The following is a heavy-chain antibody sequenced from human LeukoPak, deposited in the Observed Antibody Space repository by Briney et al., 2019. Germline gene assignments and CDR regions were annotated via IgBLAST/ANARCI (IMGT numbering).Heavy chain of an antibody. D-gene: IGHD1-26*01. CDR2: IRYDGSNK. J-gene: IGHJ4*02. Sequence: PGGSLRLSCAASGFTFSSYGMHWVRQAPRKGLEWVAFIRYDGSNKYYADSVKGRFTISRDNSKNTLYLQMNSLRAEDTAVYYCAKTRVGATTRLDSWGQGTLVTVSS. CDR3: AKTRVGATTRLDS. CDR1: GFTFSSYG. V-gene: IGHV3-30*02.